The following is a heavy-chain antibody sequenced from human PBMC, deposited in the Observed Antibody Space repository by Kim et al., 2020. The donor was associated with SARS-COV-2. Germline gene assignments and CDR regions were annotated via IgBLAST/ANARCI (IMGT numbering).Heavy chain of an antibody. J-gene: IGHJ5*02. V-gene: IGHV6-1*01. Sequence: VSVKSRITINPDTSKNQFSLQLNSVTPEDTAVYYCARDMYYYGSGSYFRAWGQGTLVTVSS. CDR3: ARDMYYYGSGSYFRA. D-gene: IGHD3-10*01.